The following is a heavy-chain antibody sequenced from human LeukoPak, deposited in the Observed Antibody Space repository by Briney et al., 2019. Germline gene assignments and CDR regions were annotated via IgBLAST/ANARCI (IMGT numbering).Heavy chain of an antibody. J-gene: IGHJ3*02. CDR3: ARVRSGYYHDAFDI. CDR2: ISSSGSTI. Sequence: PGGSLRLSCAASGFTFSDYHMSWIRQAPGKGLEWVSYISSSGSTIYYADFVKGRFTISRDNAKNSLHLQMNSLRVEDTAVYYCARVRSGYYHDAFDIWGQGTMVTVSS. CDR1: GFTFSDYH. V-gene: IGHV3-11*04. D-gene: IGHD3-22*01.